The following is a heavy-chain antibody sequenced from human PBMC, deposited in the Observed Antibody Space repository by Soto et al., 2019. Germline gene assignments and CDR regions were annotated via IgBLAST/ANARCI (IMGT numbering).Heavy chain of an antibody. J-gene: IGHJ5*02. D-gene: IGHD4-17*01. CDR3: ATGSYGDNARGLFP. CDR1: GGSISSCY. CDR2: IYTSGSA. V-gene: IGHV4-4*07. Sequence: SETLSLTCTVSGGSISSCYWSGIRHPAGKGLEWIGRIYTSGSANYSPSLKSRVTISLDTSKDQFSLKLSSVTAADTAVYYCATGSYGDNARGLFPWGQGTPVTVSS.